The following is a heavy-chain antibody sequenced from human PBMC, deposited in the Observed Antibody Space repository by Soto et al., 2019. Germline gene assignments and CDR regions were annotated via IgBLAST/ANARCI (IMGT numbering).Heavy chain of an antibody. V-gene: IGHV3-30*06. J-gene: IGHJ6*02. D-gene: IGHD1-26*01. CDR2: ISFDGLKT. Sequence: QVQLVESGGNVVQPGTSLRLSCAASGLTFRRHGMHWVRQAPGKGLEWVAVISFDGLKTYYADSVKGRFTISRDNTNTTLFLQMNTLRPEDTAVYYCAQDRSGSYPFYYGMDVWGQGTTVTVSS. CDR1: GLTFRRHG. CDR3: AQDRSGSYPFYYGMDV.